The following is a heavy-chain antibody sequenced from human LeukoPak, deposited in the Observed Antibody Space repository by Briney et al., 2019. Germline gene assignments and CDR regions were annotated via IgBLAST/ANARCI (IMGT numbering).Heavy chain of an antibody. CDR3: ARGVPATFDY. CDR1: GGSISRGDYY. J-gene: IGHJ4*02. V-gene: IGHV4-30-4*01. CDR2: IYYSGST. Sequence: PSQTLSLTCTVSGGSISRGDYYCGWIRHPPGSGLEWIGYIYYSGSTYYNPSLKSRVTISVDTSKNQFSLKLSSVTAADTAVYYCARGVPATFDYWGQGTLVTVSS. D-gene: IGHD2-2*01.